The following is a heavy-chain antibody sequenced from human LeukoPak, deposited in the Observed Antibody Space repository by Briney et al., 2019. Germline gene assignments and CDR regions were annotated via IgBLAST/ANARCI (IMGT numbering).Heavy chain of an antibody. D-gene: IGHD4-17*01. CDR3: ARRDYGDYIADY. Sequence: SETLSLTCTVSGGSISSSSYYWGWIRQPPGKGLEWIGSIYYSGSTYYNPSLKSRVTISVDTSKNQFSLKLSPVTAADTAVYYCARRDYGDYIADYWGQGTLVTVSS. CDR2: IYYSGST. J-gene: IGHJ4*02. V-gene: IGHV4-39*01. CDR1: GGSISSSSYY.